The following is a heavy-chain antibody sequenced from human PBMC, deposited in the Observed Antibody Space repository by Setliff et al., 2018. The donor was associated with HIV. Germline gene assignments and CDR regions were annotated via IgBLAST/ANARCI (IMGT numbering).Heavy chain of an antibody. CDR2: ISIGSGGAI. CDR1: GFTFRNYK. Sequence: GGSLRLSCAASGFTFRNYKFNWVRQAPGRGLEWVSSISIGSGGAIDYADSVQGRFTISRDNSKNALYLQLNSLRAEDTAMYYCGKDFNWEAGCWGQGTLVTVSS. J-gene: IGHJ4*02. V-gene: IGHV3-21*04. D-gene: IGHD1-1*01. CDR3: GKDFNWEAGC.